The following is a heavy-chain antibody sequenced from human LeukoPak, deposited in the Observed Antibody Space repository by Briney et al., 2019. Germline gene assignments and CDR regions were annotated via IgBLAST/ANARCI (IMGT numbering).Heavy chain of an antibody. CDR1: GFTFSNYG. J-gene: IGHJ6*02. V-gene: IGHV3-33*01. Sequence: GGSLRLSCAASGFTFSNYGMHWVRQAPGKGLQWVAVIWFDGSNKYYADSVKGRFTISRDNSEKTLYLQMNSLRAEDTAVYYCARDRTTAQGYYYGMDVWGQGTTVTVSS. D-gene: IGHD4-17*01. CDR2: IWFDGSNK. CDR3: ARDRTTAQGYYYGMDV.